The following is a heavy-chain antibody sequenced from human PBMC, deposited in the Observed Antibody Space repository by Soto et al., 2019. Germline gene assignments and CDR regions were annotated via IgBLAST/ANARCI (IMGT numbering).Heavy chain of an antibody. CDR3: AAASSTSGAHITAAVH. J-gene: IGHJ4*02. CDR1: GFTFTSSA. V-gene: IGHV1-58*02. CDR2: IVVGSGHT. D-gene: IGHD6-13*01. Sequence: SVKVSCKTSGFTFTSSAMQWVRQARGQRLEWIGWIVVGSGHTNYAQKFQERVTITRDMSTSTAYMELSSLRSEDTAVYYCAAASSTSGAHITAAVHWGQGTLVTVSS.